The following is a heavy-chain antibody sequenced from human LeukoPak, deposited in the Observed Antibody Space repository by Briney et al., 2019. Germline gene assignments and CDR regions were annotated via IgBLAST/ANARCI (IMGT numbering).Heavy chain of an antibody. CDR2: TWYDGSNK. CDR3: ARDHGDYSGKDY. D-gene: IGHD4-17*01. CDR1: GFIFSSYG. Sequence: PGGSLRLSCAASGFIFSSYGMHWVRQARAKGLEWVAVTWYDGSNKYYADAVKGRFTISRDNSKNTLYLQMNSLRAEDTAVYFCARDHGDYSGKDYWGQGTLVTVSS. J-gene: IGHJ4*02. V-gene: IGHV3-33*01.